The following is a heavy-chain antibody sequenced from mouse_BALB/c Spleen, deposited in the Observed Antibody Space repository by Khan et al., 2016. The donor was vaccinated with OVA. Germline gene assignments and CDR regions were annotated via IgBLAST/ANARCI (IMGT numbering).Heavy chain of an antibody. J-gene: IGHJ4*01. CDR1: GFTFSSYA. V-gene: IGHV5-6-5*01. CDR2: ISSGGST. Sequence: DVMLVESGGGLVKPGGSLKLSCAASGFTFSSYAMSWVRQTPEKRLEWVASISSGGSTYYPDSVKGRFTISRDNARNILYLQMSSLRSEDTAMYYCARGYAMYYWGQGTSVTVSS. CDR3: ARGYAMYY.